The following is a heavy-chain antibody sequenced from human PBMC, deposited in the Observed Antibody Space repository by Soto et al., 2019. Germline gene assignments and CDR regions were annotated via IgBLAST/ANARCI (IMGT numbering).Heavy chain of an antibody. J-gene: IGHJ5*02. D-gene: IGHD3-16*01. CDR3: AKDWGGRRSSNWFDP. Sequence: WWSLRLSCAASGFTFSSYGMHWVRQAPGKGLEWVAATSKDGSEKEYVDSVKGRFTISRDNSENTLYLQMNSVRVEDTAVYHCAKDWGGRRSSNWFDPWGQGTLVSVSS. V-gene: IGHV3-30*18. CDR2: TSKDGSEK. CDR1: GFTFSSYG.